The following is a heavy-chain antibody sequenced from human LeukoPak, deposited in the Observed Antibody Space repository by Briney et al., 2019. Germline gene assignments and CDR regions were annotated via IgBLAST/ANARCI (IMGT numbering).Heavy chain of an antibody. Sequence: GASVKVSCKASGYTFTSYGISWVRQAPGQGLECMGWISAYNGNTNYAQKLQGRVTMTTDTSTSTAYMELRSLRSDDTAVYYCARKNAVAGAYYYYYMDVWGKGTTVTVSS. CDR3: ARKNAVAGAYYYYYMDV. J-gene: IGHJ6*03. V-gene: IGHV1-18*01. CDR1: GYTFTSYG. D-gene: IGHD6-19*01. CDR2: ISAYNGNT.